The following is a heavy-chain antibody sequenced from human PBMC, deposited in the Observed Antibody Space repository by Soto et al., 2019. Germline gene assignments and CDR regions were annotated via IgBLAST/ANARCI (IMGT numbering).Heavy chain of an antibody. CDR1: GGTFSSSA. J-gene: IGHJ6*02. Sequence: QVQVVQSGAEVKEPGSSVKVSCQASGGTFSSSALSWVRQAPGQGLEWMGGIIPLFRTPDYAQKFQGRVTITADESTSTAYMELSSLRSEDTDIYYCARDNGRPQLGGNYYYITDVWGQGTTITVSS. V-gene: IGHV1-69*12. D-gene: IGHD3-3*02. CDR2: IIPLFRTP. CDR3: ARDNGRPQLGGNYYYITDV.